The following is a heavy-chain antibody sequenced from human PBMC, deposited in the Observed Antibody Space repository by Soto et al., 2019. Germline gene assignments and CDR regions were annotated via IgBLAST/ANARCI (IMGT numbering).Heavy chain of an antibody. Sequence: GGSLRLSCTGSGCPFANFLRSWFRQAPGKGLEWVGFIRSQPYGGTTQYAASVRGRFTISRDDSKGIAYLQMNSLKSEDSGVYYCIGSFPFWGQGTLVTVSS. CDR2: IRSQPYGGTT. J-gene: IGHJ1*01. V-gene: IGHV3-49*03. CDR1: GCPFANFL. D-gene: IGHD3-10*01. CDR3: IGSFPF.